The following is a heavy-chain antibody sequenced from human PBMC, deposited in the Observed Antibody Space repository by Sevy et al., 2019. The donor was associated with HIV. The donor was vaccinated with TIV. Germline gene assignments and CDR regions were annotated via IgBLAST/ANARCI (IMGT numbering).Heavy chain of an antibody. CDR3: TTDHRRDGIVVVPFEY. Sequence: GGSLRLSCAASGFSFSNAWMSWVRQAPGKGLEWVGRIRSKTGGGTTDFAAFAKGKFTISRDDSKDTPYLQMNSLKTEDTAVYYCTTDHRRDGIVVVPFEYWGQGTLVTVSS. CDR2: IRSKTGGGTT. V-gene: IGHV3-15*01. D-gene: IGHD3-22*01. CDR1: GFSFSNAW. J-gene: IGHJ4*02.